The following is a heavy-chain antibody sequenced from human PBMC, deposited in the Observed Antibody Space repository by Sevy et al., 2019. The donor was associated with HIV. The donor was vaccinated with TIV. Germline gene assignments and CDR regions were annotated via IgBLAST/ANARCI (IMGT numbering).Heavy chain of an antibody. D-gene: IGHD1-26*01. CDR3: ARRRRGAWSSHFDN. J-gene: IGHJ4*02. CDR2: INYSGST. V-gene: IGHV4-39*01. Sequence: SETLSLTCAVSGDSISSGSYYWGWIRQPPGKGLEWIGLINYSGSTYYSPSLKSRVTMSVDTSRNQFSLNLSSVTAADTAVYYCARRRRGAWSSHFDNWGQGTLVTVSS. CDR1: GDSISSGSYY.